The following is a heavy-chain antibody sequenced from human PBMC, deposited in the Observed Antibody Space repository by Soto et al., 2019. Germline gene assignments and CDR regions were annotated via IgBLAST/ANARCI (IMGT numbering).Heavy chain of an antibody. V-gene: IGHV4-39*01. CDR3: ARHGPLTNNWNQLNC. CDR2: IYYNGNT. J-gene: IGHJ4*02. D-gene: IGHD1-1*01. Sequence: QLQLQESGPGLVKPSETLSLTCTVSGGSISRSPYYWAWIRQPPGKGLQWIGNIYYNGNTFYNPPLKSRVTISIDTSKSQFSLRLSSVTASDTAVYYCARHGPLTNNWNQLNCWGQGTLVTVSS. CDR1: GGSISRSPYY.